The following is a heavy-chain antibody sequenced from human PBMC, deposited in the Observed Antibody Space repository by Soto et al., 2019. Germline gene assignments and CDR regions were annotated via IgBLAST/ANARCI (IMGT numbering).Heavy chain of an antibody. CDR2: ISYDGSNK. CDR1: GFTFSSYG. V-gene: IGHV3-30*18. Sequence: GSLRLSCAASGFTFSSYGMHWVRQAPGKGLEWVAVISYDGSNKYYADSVKGRFTISRDNSKNTLYLQMNSLRAEDTAVYYCAKRRGSSTSCMDVWGQGTTVTVSS. J-gene: IGHJ6*02. D-gene: IGHD2-2*01. CDR3: AKRRGSSTSCMDV.